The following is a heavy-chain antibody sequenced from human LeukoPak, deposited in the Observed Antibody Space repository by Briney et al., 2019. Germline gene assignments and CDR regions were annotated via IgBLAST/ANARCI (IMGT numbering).Heavy chain of an antibody. CDR1: GFTVSSNY. Sequence: GGSLGLSCAASGFTVSSNYMSWVRQAPGKGLEWVSVIYSGGSTYYADSVKGRFTISRDNSKNTLYLQMNSLRAEDTAVYYCARKRGYSYGNFDYWGQGTLVTVSS. J-gene: IGHJ4*02. CDR3: ARKRGYSYGNFDY. CDR2: IYSGGST. V-gene: IGHV3-66*02. D-gene: IGHD5-18*01.